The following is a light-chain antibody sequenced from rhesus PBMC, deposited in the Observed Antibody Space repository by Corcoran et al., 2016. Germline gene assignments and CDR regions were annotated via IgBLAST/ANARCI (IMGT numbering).Light chain of an antibody. Sequence: DIQMTQSPSSLSASVGDTVTITCRASQGISNYLAWYQQNPGKAPRPLIYSASTLESGVPSRVSGSGSGTDFTLTISHLQPEDFATYYCQQHNSYPVTFGQGTKVEIK. V-gene: IGKV1S14*01. CDR3: QQHNSYPVT. J-gene: IGKJ1*01. CDR1: QGISNY. CDR2: SAS.